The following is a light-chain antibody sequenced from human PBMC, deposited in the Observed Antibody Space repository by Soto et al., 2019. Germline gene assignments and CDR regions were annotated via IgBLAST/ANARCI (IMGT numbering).Light chain of an antibody. J-gene: IGKJ2*01. Sequence: EIVMTQSPATLSVSPGERATLSCRASQSVSSNLAWYQQKPGQAPRLLIYGASTRATGIPARFSGSGPGTEFTLTISSLQSEDFAVYYCQQYNNWPPPMYTFGQGTKLEIK. CDR1: QSVSSN. V-gene: IGKV3-15*01. CDR2: GAS. CDR3: QQYNNWPPPMYT.